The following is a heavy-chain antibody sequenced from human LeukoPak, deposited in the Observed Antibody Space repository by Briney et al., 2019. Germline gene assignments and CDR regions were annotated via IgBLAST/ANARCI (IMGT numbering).Heavy chain of an antibody. CDR1: GDSIDSVGYY. CDR2: IFSSGST. J-gene: IGHJ4*02. V-gene: IGHV4-39*07. D-gene: IGHD2-21*02. CDR3: ARDLPTYCGGDCYSGGFDY. Sequence: PSETLSLTCTVSGDSIDSVGYYWAWIRQPPGKGLEWIGSIFSSGSTYYNPSLRSRVTISVDTSKNQFSLKLSSVTAADTAVYYCARDLPTYCGGDCYSGGFDYWGQGTLVTVSP.